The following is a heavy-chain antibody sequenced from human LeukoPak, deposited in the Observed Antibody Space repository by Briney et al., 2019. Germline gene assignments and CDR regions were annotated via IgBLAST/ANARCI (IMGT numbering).Heavy chain of an antibody. CDR3: AIGYDYGDYEGLDY. V-gene: IGHV3-48*03. CDR2: ISSSGSTI. J-gene: IGHJ4*02. CDR1: GFTFSSYE. Sequence: GGFLRLSCAASGFTFSSYEMNWVRQAPGKGLEWVSYISSSGSTIYYADSVKGRFTISRDNAKNSLYLQMNSLRAEDTAVYYCAIGYDYGDYEGLDYWGQGTLVTVSS. D-gene: IGHD4-17*01.